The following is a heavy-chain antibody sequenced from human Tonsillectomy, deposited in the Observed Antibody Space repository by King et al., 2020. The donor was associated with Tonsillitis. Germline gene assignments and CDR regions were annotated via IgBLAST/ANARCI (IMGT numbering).Heavy chain of an antibody. CDR2: ISYKSATT. D-gene: IGHD3-3*01. J-gene: IGHJ4*02. CDR3: SNDNHDLWCGSSFDY. Sequence: VQLVESGGGVVQPGRSLRLSCAASGYTLGEYAMHWVRQAPGRGLEWVSGISYKSATTVYADSVKGRFTISRDDAKNSLYLQMHSLRPEDTAFYYCSNDNHDLWCGSSFDYWGQGTLVTVSS. CDR1: GYTLGEYA. V-gene: IGHV3-9*01.